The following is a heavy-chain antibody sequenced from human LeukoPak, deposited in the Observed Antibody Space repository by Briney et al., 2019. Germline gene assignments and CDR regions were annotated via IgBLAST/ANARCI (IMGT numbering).Heavy chain of an antibody. CDR1: GYTSTGYY. CDR3: ARGGCSGGRCYGGFWFDP. Sequence: ASVKVSCKASGYTSTGYYMHWVRQAPGQGLEWMGWINPNSGGTNYAQKFQGWVTMTRDTSISTAYMELSRLRSDDTAVYHCARGGCSGGRCYGGFWFDPWGQGTLVTVSS. V-gene: IGHV1-2*04. D-gene: IGHD2-15*01. J-gene: IGHJ5*02. CDR2: INPNSGGT.